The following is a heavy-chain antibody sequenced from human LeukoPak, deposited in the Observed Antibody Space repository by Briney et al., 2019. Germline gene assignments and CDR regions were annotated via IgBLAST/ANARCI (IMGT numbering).Heavy chain of an antibody. D-gene: IGHD1-26*01. Sequence: GGSLRLSCAASGFTFDDYGMSWVRQAPGKGLEWVSGINWNGGSTGYADSVKGRFTISRDNAKNSLYLQMNSLRAEDTAVYYCAKAPWDSGAYYFDYWGQGTLVTVSS. CDR3: AKAPWDSGAYYFDY. J-gene: IGHJ4*02. CDR2: INWNGGST. V-gene: IGHV3-20*04. CDR1: GFTFDDYG.